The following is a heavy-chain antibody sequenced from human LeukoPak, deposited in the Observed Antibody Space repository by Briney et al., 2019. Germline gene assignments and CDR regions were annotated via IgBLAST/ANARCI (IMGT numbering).Heavy chain of an antibody. CDR2: INPNSGGT. J-gene: IGHJ4*02. Sequence: GASEKVSCKASGYTFTGYYMHWVRQAPGQGLEWMGRINPNSGGTNYAQKFQGRATMTRDTSISTAYMELSRLRSDDTAVYYCARIPYYYDSSGLPLDYWGQGTLVTVSS. V-gene: IGHV1-2*06. CDR3: ARIPYYYDSSGLPLDY. CDR1: GYTFTGYY. D-gene: IGHD3-22*01.